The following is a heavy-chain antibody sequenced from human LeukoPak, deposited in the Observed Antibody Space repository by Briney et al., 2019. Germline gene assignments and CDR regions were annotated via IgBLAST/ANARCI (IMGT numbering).Heavy chain of an antibody. V-gene: IGHV3-30*18. CDR1: GFTFSSYG. CDR3: AKDGTNYDYVWGVPGPEYYFDY. CDR2: ISYDGSNK. D-gene: IGHD3-16*01. J-gene: IGHJ4*02. Sequence: GGSLRLSCAASGFTFSSYGMHWVRQAPGKGLEWVAVISYDGSNKYYADSVKGRFTISRDNSKNTLYLQMNSLRAEDTAVYYCAKDGTNYDYVWGVPGPEYYFDYWGQGTLVTVSS.